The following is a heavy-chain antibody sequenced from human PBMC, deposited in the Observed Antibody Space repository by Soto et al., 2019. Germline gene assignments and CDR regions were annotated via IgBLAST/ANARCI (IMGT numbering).Heavy chain of an antibody. D-gene: IGHD3-22*01. J-gene: IGHJ3*02. CDR2: IYYSGST. V-gene: IGHV4-59*01. CDR1: GGSISSYY. CDR3: ARGDYYDSSGYPRYAFDI. Sequence: SETLSLTCTVSGGSISSYYWSWIRQPPGKGLEWIGYIYYSGSTNYNPSLKSRVTISVDTSKNQFSLKLSSVTAADTAVYYCARGDYYDSSGYPRYAFDIWGQGTMVTVSS.